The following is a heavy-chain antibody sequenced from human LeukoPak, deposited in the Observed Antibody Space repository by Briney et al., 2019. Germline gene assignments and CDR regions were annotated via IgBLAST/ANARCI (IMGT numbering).Heavy chain of an antibody. CDR1: GGSISSGDYY. Sequence: SETLSLTCAVSGGSISSGDYYWSWSRQPPGKGLEWIGSIYYSGSTYYNPSLKSRVTISVDTSKNQFSLKLSSVTAADTAVYYCARGVVATRDFDPWGQGTLVTVSS. D-gene: IGHD5-12*01. CDR2: IYYSGST. CDR3: ARGVVATRDFDP. J-gene: IGHJ5*02. V-gene: IGHV4-30-4*01.